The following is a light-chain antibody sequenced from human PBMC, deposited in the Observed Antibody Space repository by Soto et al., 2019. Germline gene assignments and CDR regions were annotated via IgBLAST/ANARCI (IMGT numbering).Light chain of an antibody. CDR2: TTS. J-gene: IGKJ5*01. V-gene: IGKV3-20*01. Sequence: EIVLTQSPGTLSLSPGERATLSCRASQSVNDNHLAWYQQKPGQAPRLLIYTTSNRATGIPDRFSGSGSGTDVILTISRLEPEDFAVYYCQQYGSSLSITFGQGTRLEIK. CDR3: QQYGSSLSIT. CDR1: QSVNDNH.